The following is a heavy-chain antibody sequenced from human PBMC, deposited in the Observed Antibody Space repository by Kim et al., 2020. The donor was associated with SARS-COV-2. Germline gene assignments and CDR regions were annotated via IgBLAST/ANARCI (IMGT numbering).Heavy chain of an antibody. Sequence: FTISRDNSKNTLYLQMNSLRAEDTAVYYCAKDLGLEGSGTINYYYYGMDVWGQGTTVTVSS. V-gene: IGHV3-30*02. CDR3: AKDLGLEGSGTINYYYYGMDV. D-gene: IGHD3-10*01. J-gene: IGHJ6*02.